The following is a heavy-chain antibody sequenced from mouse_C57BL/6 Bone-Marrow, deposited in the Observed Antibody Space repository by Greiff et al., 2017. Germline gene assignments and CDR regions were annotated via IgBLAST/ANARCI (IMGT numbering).Heavy chain of an antibody. CDR2: IHPNSGST. Sequence: VKLQESGAELVKPGASVKLSCKASGYTFTSYWMHWVKQRPGQGLEWIGMIHPNSGSTNYNEKFKSKATLTVDKSSSTAYMQLSSLTSEDSAVYYCARLGLRRRSDYWGQGTTLTVSS. V-gene: IGHV1-64*01. CDR1: GYTFTSYW. CDR3: ARLGLRRRSDY. J-gene: IGHJ2*01.